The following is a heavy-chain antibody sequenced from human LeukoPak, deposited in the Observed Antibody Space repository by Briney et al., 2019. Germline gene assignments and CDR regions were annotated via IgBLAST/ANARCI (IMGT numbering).Heavy chain of an antibody. J-gene: IGHJ3*02. V-gene: IGHV1-69*13. CDR2: IIPIFGTA. Sequence: ASVKVSRKASGGTFSSYAISWVRQAPGQGLEWMGGIIPIFGTANYAQKFQGRVTITADESTSTAYMELSSLRSEDTAVYYCARERMNAFDIWGQGTMVTVSS. CDR1: GGTFSSYA. CDR3: ARERMNAFDI. D-gene: IGHD2-15*01.